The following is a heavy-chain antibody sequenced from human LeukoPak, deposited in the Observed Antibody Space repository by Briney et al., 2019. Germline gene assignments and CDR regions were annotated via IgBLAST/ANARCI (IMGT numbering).Heavy chain of an antibody. CDR2: ISGLSSYT. J-gene: IGHJ4*02. CDR3: GRAFPPLRTSSAGDL. CDR1: GFTFSSYW. V-gene: IGHV3-21*01. Sequence: GGSPRLSCAASGFTFSSYWMHWVRQAPGKGLEWVSSISGLSSYTYYGESVKGRFSISRDNAKNSLYLQMNSLGAEDTATYYCGRAFPPLRTSSAGDLWGQGILVTVSS. D-gene: IGHD3-16*01.